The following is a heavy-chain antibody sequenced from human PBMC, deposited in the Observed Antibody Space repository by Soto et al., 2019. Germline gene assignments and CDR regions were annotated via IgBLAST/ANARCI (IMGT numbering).Heavy chain of an antibody. CDR2: ISGSGGST. Sequence: GGSLRLSCAASGFTFSSYAMSWVRQAPGKXLEWVSAISGSGGSTYYADSVKGRFTISRDNSKNTLYLQMNSLRAEDTAVYYCAKSVLGYDILTGPPRPVRWFDPWGQGTLVTVSS. V-gene: IGHV3-23*01. CDR3: AKSVLGYDILTGPPRPVRWFDP. D-gene: IGHD3-9*01. J-gene: IGHJ5*02. CDR1: GFTFSSYA.